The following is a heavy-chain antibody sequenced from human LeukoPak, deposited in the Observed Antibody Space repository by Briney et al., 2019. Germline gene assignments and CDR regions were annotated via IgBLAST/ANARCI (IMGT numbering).Heavy chain of an antibody. CDR3: ARANGDQRSNAFDI. CDR2: INPNSGVT. CDR1: GYTFTGYY. D-gene: IGHD4-17*01. J-gene: IGHJ3*02. Sequence: ASVKDSCKASGYTFTGYYMHWVRQAPGQGLEWMGRINPNSGVTNYAQKFQGRVTMTRDTSISTAYMELSRLRSDDTAVYYCARANGDQRSNAFDIWGQGTMVTVSS. V-gene: IGHV1-2*06.